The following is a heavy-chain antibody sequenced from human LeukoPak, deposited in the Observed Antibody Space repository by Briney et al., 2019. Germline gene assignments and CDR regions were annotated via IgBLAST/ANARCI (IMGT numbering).Heavy chain of an antibody. D-gene: IGHD3-9*01. CDR3: ARDTAHYDILTGYYPADAFDI. CDR2: IYYSGST. V-gene: IGHV4-30-4*07. J-gene: IGHJ3*02. CDR1: GGSISSGGYS. Sequence: SGTLSLTCAVSGGSISSGGYSWSWIRQPPGKGLEWIGYIYYSGSTYYNPSLKSRVTISVDTSKNQFSLKLSSVTAADTAVYYCARDTAHYDILTGYYPADAFDIWGQGTMVTVSS.